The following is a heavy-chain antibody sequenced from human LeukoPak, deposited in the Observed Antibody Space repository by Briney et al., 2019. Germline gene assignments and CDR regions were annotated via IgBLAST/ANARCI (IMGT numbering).Heavy chain of an antibody. V-gene: IGHV1-69*05. Sequence: ASVKVSCRAPGGTFSTHAVSRVRQAPGQGLEWMGGIIPMFGANYAQNFRGRVTITTDESTSTAYMELSSLRSEDTAVYYCARMPVIGPSQFDFWGQGTLVTVSS. CDR3: ARMPVIGPSQFDF. CDR1: GGTFSTHA. J-gene: IGHJ4*02. CDR2: IIPMFGA. D-gene: IGHD2-21*01.